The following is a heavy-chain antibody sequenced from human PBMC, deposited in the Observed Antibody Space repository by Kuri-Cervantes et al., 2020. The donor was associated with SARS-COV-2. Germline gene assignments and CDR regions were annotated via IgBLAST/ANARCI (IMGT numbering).Heavy chain of an antibody. CDR2: IYYSGST. J-gene: IGHJ6*02. D-gene: IGHD2-2*02. V-gene: IGHV4-39*01. CDR1: GGSISSSSYY. Sequence: SETLSLTCTVSGGSISSSSYYWGWIRQPPGKGLEWIGSIYYSGSTYYNPSLKSRVTISVDTPKNQFSLKLSSVTAADTAVYYCARGKADIVVVPAAIGGYYYYYYGMDVWGQGTTVTVSS. CDR3: ARGKADIVVVPAAIGGYYYYYYGMDV.